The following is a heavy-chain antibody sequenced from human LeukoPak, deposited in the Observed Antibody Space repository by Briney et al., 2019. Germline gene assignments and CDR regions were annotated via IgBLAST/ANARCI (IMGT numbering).Heavy chain of an antibody. CDR1: GFTFSSYA. Sequence: AGGSLRLSCAASGFTFSSYAMSWVRQAPGKGLEWVSAISGSGGSTYYADSVKGRFTISRDNSKNTLYLQMNSLRAEDTAVYYCAKDRASYYGSGSYSGYWGQGTLVTVSS. J-gene: IGHJ4*02. CDR3: AKDRASYYGSGSYSGY. V-gene: IGHV3-23*01. CDR2: ISGSGGST. D-gene: IGHD3-10*01.